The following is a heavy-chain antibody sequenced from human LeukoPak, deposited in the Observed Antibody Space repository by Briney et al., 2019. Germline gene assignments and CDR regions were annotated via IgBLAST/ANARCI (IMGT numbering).Heavy chain of an antibody. D-gene: IGHD3-9*01. V-gene: IGHV3-21*01. Sequence: GGSLRLSCAASGFTFSSYSMNWVRQAPGKGLEWVSSISSSSSYIYYADSVKGRFTISRDNAKNSLYLQMNSLRAEDTAVYYCARAVKLRYFDLQGEYNWFDPWGQGTLVTVSS. CDR3: ARAVKLRYFDLQGEYNWFDP. CDR2: ISSSSSYI. CDR1: GFTFSSYS. J-gene: IGHJ5*02.